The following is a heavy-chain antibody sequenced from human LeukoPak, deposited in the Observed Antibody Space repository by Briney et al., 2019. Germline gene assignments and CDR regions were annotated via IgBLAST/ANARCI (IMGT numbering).Heavy chain of an antibody. Sequence: SVKVSCKASGGTFSSYAISWVRQAPGQGLEWMGKIIPIFGTANYAQKFQGRVTITTDESTSTAYMELSSLRSEDTAVYYCARDWQYCGGDCIPRGFDPWGQGTLVTVSS. CDR2: IIPIFGTA. V-gene: IGHV1-69*05. J-gene: IGHJ5*02. D-gene: IGHD2-21*02. CDR3: ARDWQYCGGDCIPRGFDP. CDR1: GGTFSSYA.